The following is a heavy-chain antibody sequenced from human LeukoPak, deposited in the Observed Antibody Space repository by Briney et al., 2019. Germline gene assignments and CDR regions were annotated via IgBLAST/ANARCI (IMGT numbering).Heavy chain of an antibody. D-gene: IGHD2-2*01. CDR2: ISSISSYI. CDR1: GFTFSSYS. V-gene: IGHV3-21*01. Sequence: GGSLRLSCAASGFTFSSYSMNWGRQAPGKGLEWGSSISSISSYIYYADSVKGRFTISRDNTKNSLYLQMNSLRVEATAVYYCARGDIVVVPAATDYWGQGALVTVSS. J-gene: IGHJ4*02. CDR3: ARGDIVVVPAATDY.